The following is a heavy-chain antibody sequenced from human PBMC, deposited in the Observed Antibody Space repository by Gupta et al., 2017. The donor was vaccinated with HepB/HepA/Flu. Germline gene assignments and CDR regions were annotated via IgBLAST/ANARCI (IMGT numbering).Heavy chain of an antibody. J-gene: IGHJ4*02. CDR3: ARVRYNSGWSQFDY. CDR2: INCNSGDT. D-gene: IGHD6-19*01. V-gene: IGHV1-2*02. Sequence: QVQLVPSGAEVKKPGASVKVSCKASGYTFTDYYINWVRQAPGQGLEWMGWINCNSGDTMFAQKFQGRVTMTRDTSISTAYMELSGLRSDDTAVYYCARVRYNSGWSQFDYWGQGTLVTVSS. CDR1: GYTFTDYY.